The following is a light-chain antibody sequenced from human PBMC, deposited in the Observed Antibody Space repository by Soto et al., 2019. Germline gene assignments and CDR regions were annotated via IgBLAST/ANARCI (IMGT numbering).Light chain of an antibody. Sequence: AIRMTQSPSSLSASTGDRVTITCRASQDINSYLAWYQQKSGKAPKLLIYAASTLQSGVPSRFSGSGSGTDFTLTISSLQSEDFATYYCQQYYNFPWTFGQGTKVELK. V-gene: IGKV1-8*01. CDR3: QQYYNFPWT. CDR1: QDINSY. J-gene: IGKJ1*01. CDR2: AAS.